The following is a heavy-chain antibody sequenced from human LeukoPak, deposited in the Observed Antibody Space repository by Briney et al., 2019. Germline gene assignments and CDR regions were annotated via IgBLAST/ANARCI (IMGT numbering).Heavy chain of an antibody. CDR3: SRGGGYGDY. V-gene: IGHV4-4*07. Sequence: SETLSLTCTVSGASITSFYYNWIRQSAGKGLEWIGRIHTNGGTDYRPSLNSRVTMSVGTSKKQISLKLTSVTAADTAVYFCSRGGGYGDYWGQGILVTVSS. CDR1: GASITSFY. CDR2: IHTNGGT. J-gene: IGHJ4*02. D-gene: IGHD5-12*01.